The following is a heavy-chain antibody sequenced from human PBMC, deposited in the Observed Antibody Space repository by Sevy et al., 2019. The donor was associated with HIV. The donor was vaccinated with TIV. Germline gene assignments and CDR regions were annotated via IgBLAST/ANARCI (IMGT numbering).Heavy chain of an antibody. CDR1: GFTFSSYD. D-gene: IGHD2-15*01. V-gene: IGHV3-13*01. Sequence: GGSLRLSCAASGFTFSSYDFHWVRQRKGEGLEWVSSIDTAGDTYYVDSVKGRFTISRENGKNRLELQMNSLRVGDTAVYYCAKGSWSRYGMDAWGQGTTVTVSS. CDR3: AKGSWSRYGMDA. J-gene: IGHJ6*02. CDR2: IDTAGDT.